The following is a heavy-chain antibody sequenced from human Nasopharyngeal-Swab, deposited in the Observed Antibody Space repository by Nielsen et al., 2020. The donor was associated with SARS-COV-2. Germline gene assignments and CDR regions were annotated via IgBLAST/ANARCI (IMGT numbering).Heavy chain of an antibody. Sequence: VRQAPGKGLEWVSIISGSGDTTYYADSVKDRFTISRDNSKNTLYLQTNSLRVEDTAVYYCAKAPYLQGLDVWGQGTTVTVSS. CDR2: ISGSGDTT. V-gene: IGHV3-23*01. D-gene: IGHD2-21*01. J-gene: IGHJ6*02. CDR3: AKAPYLQGLDV.